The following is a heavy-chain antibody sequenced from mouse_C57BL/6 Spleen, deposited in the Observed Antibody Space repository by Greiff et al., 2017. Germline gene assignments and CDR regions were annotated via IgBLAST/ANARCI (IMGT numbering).Heavy chain of an antibody. D-gene: IGHD2-10*02. CDR1: GFTFTDYY. Sequence: EVQLQQSGPELVKPGASVKISCKASGFTFTDYYMNWVKQSNGKSLEWIGDIHPNNGGTSYNQKFKGKATLTVDKSSITAYMELSCLTSEDSACYYCAWGMYEGYWGQCTTLTFSS. V-gene: IGHV1-26*01. J-gene: IGHJ2*01. CDR2: IHPNNGGT. CDR3: AWGMYEGY.